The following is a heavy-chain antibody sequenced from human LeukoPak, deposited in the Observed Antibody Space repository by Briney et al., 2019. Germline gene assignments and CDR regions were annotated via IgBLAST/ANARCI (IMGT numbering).Heavy chain of an antibody. CDR1: GGSISSGDYY. CDR3: ARDLTHYGDFDY. J-gene: IGHJ4*02. CDR2: IYYSWST. Sequence: SQTLSLTCTVSGGSISSGDYYWSWIRQPPGKGLEWIGYIYYSWSTYYNPSLKSRVTISVDTSKSQFSLKLSSVTAADTAVYYCARDLTHYGDFDYWGQGTLVTVSS. D-gene: IGHD4-17*01. V-gene: IGHV4-30-4*08.